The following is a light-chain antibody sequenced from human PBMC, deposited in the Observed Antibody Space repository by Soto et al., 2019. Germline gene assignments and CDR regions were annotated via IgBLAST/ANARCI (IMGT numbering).Light chain of an antibody. Sequence: EIVLTQSPGTLSLSPGERATLSCRASQSVSSSYLAWYQQKPGQAPRLLIYGASSRATGIPDRFSGSGSGKDFTLTISRLEPEDFAVYYCQQYGSSPQGTFGQGTKVEIK. CDR3: QQYGSSPQGT. CDR1: QSVSSSY. CDR2: GAS. J-gene: IGKJ1*01. V-gene: IGKV3-20*01.